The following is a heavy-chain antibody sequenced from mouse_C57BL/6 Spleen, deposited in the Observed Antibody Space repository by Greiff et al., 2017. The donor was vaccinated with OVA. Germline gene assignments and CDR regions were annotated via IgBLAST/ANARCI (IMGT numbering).Heavy chain of an antibody. J-gene: IGHJ4*01. CDR2: IHPNSGST. CDR3: ARSRTTVVATDFDY. D-gene: IGHD1-1*01. V-gene: IGHV1-64*01. CDR1: GYTFTSYW. Sequence: QVQLQQPGAELVKPGASVKLSCKASGYTFTSYWMHWVKQRPGQGLEWIGMIHPNSGSTNYNEKFKSKATLTVDKSSSTAYMQLSSLTSEDSAVYYCARSRTTVVATDFDYWGQGTSVTVSS.